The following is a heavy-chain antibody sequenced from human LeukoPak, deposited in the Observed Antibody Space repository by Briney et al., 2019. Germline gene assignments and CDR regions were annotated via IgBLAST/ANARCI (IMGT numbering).Heavy chain of an antibody. J-gene: IGHJ4*02. CDR2: INYSGST. D-gene: IGHD3-10*01. CDR3: ARARFGELWGYYFDY. V-gene: IGHV4-59*01. CDR1: GGSISSYY. Sequence: SETLSLTCTVSGGSISSYYWSWIRQPPGKGLEWIGYINYSGSTNYNPSLKSRVTISVDTSKNQFSLKLSSVTAADTAVYYCARARFGELWGYYFDYWGQGTLVTVSS.